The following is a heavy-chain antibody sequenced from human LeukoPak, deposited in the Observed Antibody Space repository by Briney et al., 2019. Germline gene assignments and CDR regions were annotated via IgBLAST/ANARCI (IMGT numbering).Heavy chain of an antibody. Sequence: GGSVRLSCAGSGFTFSSYAMNWVRQAPGKGLQWVSAISGSGTTYYADSVKGRFTISRDNSKNTVYLQMNSLRAEDTAVYYCAKDRSNWGSRVNWFDPWGQGTLVTVSS. CDR3: AKDRSNWGSRVNWFDP. J-gene: IGHJ5*02. CDR1: GFTFSSYA. D-gene: IGHD7-27*01. CDR2: ISGSGTT. V-gene: IGHV3-23*01.